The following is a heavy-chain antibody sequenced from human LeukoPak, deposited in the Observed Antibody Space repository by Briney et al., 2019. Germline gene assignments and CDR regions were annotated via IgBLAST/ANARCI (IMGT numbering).Heavy chain of an antibody. D-gene: IGHD5-18*01. CDR1: GGSISSGSYY. CDR2: IYTSGST. Sequence: SSETLSLTCTVSGGSISSGSYYWSWIRQPAGKGLEWIGRIYTSGSTNYNPSLKSRVTISVDTSKNQFSLKLTSVTAADTAVYYCARDVDTFFDYWGQGTLVTVSS. J-gene: IGHJ4*02. V-gene: IGHV4-61*02. CDR3: ARDVDTFFDY.